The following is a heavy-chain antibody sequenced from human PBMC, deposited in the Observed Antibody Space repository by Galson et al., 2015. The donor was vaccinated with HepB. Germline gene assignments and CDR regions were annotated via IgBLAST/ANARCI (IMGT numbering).Heavy chain of an antibody. J-gene: IGHJ4*02. CDR3: AKGRPERPPEHRGYDLPDY. Sequence: SLRLSCAASGFTFSSYAMNWVRQAPGKGLEWVSGIGVNDGSIYYVNSVKGRFTISRDNSKNTLYLQVNGLRVEDTAIYYCAKGRPERPPEHRGYDLPDYWGQGTLVTVSS. D-gene: IGHD5-12*01. V-gene: IGHV3-23*01. CDR1: GFTFSSYA. CDR2: IGVNDGSI.